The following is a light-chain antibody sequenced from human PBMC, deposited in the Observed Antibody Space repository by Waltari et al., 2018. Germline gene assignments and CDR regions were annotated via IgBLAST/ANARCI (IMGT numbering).Light chain of an antibody. Sequence: ELVLTQSPGTLSLSPGERATLSCRASQTVRTTYLAWYQQKPGQAPTLLIYGASSRATGIPDRFSGSGSGTDFALTISSLEPEDFAVYYCQQYGISPLTFGGGTKVEIK. J-gene: IGKJ4*01. V-gene: IGKV3-20*01. CDR3: QQYGISPLT. CDR1: QTVRTTY. CDR2: GAS.